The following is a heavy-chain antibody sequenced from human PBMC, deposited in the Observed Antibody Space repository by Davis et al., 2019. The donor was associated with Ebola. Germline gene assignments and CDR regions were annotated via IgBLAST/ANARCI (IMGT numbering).Heavy chain of an antibody. D-gene: IGHD2-15*01. CDR3: ARDVGYCSGGSCYYYYGMDV. J-gene: IGHJ6*02. CDR1: GFTFSSYA. CDR2: IIPILGIA. V-gene: IGHV1-69*04. Sequence: GGSLRLSCAASGFTFSSYAISWVRQAPGQGLEWMGRIIPILGIANYAQKFQGRVTITADKSTSTAYMELSSLRSEDTAVYYCARDVGYCSGGSCYYYYGMDVWGQGTTVTVSS.